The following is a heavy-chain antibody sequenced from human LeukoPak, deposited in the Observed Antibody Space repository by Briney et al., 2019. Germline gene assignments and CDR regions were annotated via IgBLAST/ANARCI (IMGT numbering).Heavy chain of an antibody. Sequence: GSLRLSCAASGFSFSSYAMGWVRQAPGKGLEWVSAISGSGDSTYYGDSVKGRFTISRDNSKNTVYVQMNSLRVEDTAVYYCVKGRTTTGTPSGNWGQGTLVTVSS. CDR2: ISGSGDST. CDR1: GFSFSSYA. D-gene: IGHD1-1*01. J-gene: IGHJ4*02. V-gene: IGHV3-23*01. CDR3: VKGRTTTGTPSGN.